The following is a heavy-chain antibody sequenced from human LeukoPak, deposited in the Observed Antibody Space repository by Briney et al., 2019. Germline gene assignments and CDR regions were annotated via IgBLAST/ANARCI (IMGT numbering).Heavy chain of an antibody. CDR1: GFPFSSYW. V-gene: IGHV3-7*04. J-gene: IGHJ4*02. CDR3: TRVGYIDEGIDY. CDR2: IKQDGSKK. D-gene: IGHD5-24*01. Sequence: GSLRLSCVASGFPFSSYWMTWVRQAPGKGLEWVANIKQDGSKKSYVDSVKGRFTNSRDNAKNSLYLQMNSLRAEDTAIYYCTRVGYIDEGIDYWGQGTLVTVSS.